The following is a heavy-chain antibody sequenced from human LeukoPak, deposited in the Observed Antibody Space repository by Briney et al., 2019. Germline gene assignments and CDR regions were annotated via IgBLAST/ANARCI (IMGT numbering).Heavy chain of an antibody. CDR3: AKECDQSAGGTVIVSLGDY. J-gene: IGHJ4*02. D-gene: IGHD3-22*01. CDR2: ICGSGASL. CDR1: GFNFPTYG. V-gene: IGHV3-23*01. Sequence: GGSLRLSCVAAGFNFPTYGMNWVRQAPGKGLEWVSSICGSGASLYYADSVKSRFTISRDNSMNTGYLQMSSLRAEDTALYYCAKECDQSAGGTVIVSLGDYWGQVTQVTVSS.